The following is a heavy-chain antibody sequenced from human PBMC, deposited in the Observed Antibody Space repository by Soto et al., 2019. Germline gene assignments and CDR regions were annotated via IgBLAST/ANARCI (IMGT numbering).Heavy chain of an antibody. D-gene: IGHD3-22*01. CDR3: ASSKYYYDSRVDYYYGMDV. J-gene: IGHJ6*02. V-gene: IGHV5-51*01. CDR1: GYSFTSYW. CDR2: IYPGDSDT. Sequence: PGESLKISCKGSGYSFTSYWIGWVRQMPGKGLEWMGIIYPGDSDTRYSPSFQGQVTISADKSISTAYLQWSSLKASDTAMYYCASSKYYYDSRVDYYYGMDVWGQGTTVTVSS.